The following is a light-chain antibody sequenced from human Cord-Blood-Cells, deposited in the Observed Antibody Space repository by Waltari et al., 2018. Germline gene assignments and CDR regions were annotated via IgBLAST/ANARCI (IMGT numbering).Light chain of an antibody. J-gene: IGLJ1*01. Sequence: QSVLTQPPSVSGAPGQRVTISCTGSSSNIGAGYDVHWYQQLPGTAHKLLIYGNSNRPSGVPDGFSGSKSGTSASLAITGLQAEDEADYYCQSYDSSLSGSYVFGTGTKVTVL. CDR3: QSYDSSLSGSYV. V-gene: IGLV1-40*01. CDR2: GNS. CDR1: SSNIGAGYD.